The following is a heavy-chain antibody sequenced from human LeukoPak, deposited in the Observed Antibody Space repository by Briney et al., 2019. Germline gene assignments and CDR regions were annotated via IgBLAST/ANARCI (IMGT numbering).Heavy chain of an antibody. D-gene: IGHD5-12*01. CDR2: IYYSGST. CDR3: ARSPEYGGYYFDY. CDR1: GGSISSYY. V-gene: IGHV4-59*01. J-gene: IGHJ4*02. Sequence: PSETLSLTCTVSGGSISSYYWSWIRQPPGKGLEWIGYIYYSGSTNYNPSLKSRVTISVDTSKNQFSLKLSSVTAADTAVYYCARSPEYGGYYFDYWGQGTLVTVSS.